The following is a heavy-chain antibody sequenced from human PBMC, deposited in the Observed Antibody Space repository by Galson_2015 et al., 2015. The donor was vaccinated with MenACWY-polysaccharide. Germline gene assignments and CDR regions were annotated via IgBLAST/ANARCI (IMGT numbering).Heavy chain of an antibody. CDR1: GYTFTSYH. J-gene: IGHJ4*02. CDR3: ATWVAGYNGMY. V-gene: IGHV1-46*03. D-gene: IGHD5-24*01. Sequence: SVKVSCKAPGYTFTSYHMHWVRQAPGQGLEWMGIINPSGGSTSYAQKFQGRVTMTRDTSTSTVYMELSSLGSEDTAVYYCATWVAGYNGMYWGQGTLVTVSS. CDR2: INPSGGST.